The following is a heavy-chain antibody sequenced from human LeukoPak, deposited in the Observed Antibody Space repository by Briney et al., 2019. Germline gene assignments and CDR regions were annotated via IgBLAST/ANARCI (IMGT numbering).Heavy chain of an antibody. D-gene: IGHD6-19*01. CDR1: GGSISSYY. CDR2: IYTSGST. J-gene: IGHJ3*02. CDR3: ARDIIALAGIDAFDI. Sequence: SETLSLTCTVSGGSISSYYWSWIRQPAGKGLEWIGRIYTSGSTNYNPSLKSRVTMSVDTSKNQFSLKLSSVTAADTAVYYCARDIIALAGIDAFDIWGQGTMVTVSS. V-gene: IGHV4-4*07.